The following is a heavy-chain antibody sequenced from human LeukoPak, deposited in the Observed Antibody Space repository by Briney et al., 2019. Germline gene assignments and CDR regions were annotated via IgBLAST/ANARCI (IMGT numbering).Heavy chain of an antibody. J-gene: IGHJ4*02. D-gene: IGHD6-25*01. CDR1: GVSISSYY. CDR3: ASIAAISGSDYPDD. CDR2: IFYSGNT. V-gene: IGHV4-59*08. Sequence: SETLSLTCTVSGVSISSYYWSWIRQPPGKGLEWIGYIFYSGNTIYNPSLRSRVTISADTSKNHFSLRLRSVTAADTAVYYYASIAAISGSDYPDDWGQGTLVTVSS.